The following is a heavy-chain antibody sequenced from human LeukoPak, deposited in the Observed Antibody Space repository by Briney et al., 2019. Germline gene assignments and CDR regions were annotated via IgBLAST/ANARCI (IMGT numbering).Heavy chain of an antibody. V-gene: IGHV3-49*04. CDR1: GFTFGDFA. CDR2: IRSKAYGGTT. J-gene: IGHJ4*02. Sequence: PGRSLRLSCTASGFTFGDFAMSWVRQAPGKGLEWVGFIRSKAYGGTTEYAASVKGRFIISRDDSKSNVYLQMNSLKTEDTAVYYCARWVGYCTNGVCHAFDYWGQRTLVTVSS. CDR3: ARWVGYCTNGVCHAFDY. D-gene: IGHD2-8*01.